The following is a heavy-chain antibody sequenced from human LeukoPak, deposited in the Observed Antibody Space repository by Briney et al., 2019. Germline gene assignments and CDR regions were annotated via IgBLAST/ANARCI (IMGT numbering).Heavy chain of an antibody. CDR1: GGSISSYY. V-gene: IGHV4-59*01. CDR2: IYYSGST. Sequence: PSETLSLTCTVSGGSISSYYWSWIRQPPGKGPEWIGYIYYSGSTNYNPSLKSRVTISVDTSKNQFSLKLSSVTAADTAVYYCARGLGIAVAGSFDYWGQGTLVTVSS. CDR3: ARGLGIAVAGSFDY. J-gene: IGHJ4*02. D-gene: IGHD6-19*01.